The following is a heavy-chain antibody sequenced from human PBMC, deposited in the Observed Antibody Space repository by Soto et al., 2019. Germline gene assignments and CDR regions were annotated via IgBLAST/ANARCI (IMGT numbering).Heavy chain of an antibody. CDR3: ARRPLSTEYRHYYYMDV. Sequence: QVQLQESGPGLVKPSETLSLTCTVAGGSIGSYSWSWIRQPPGKGLEWIGYVYKSGSLSYSPSLKSRVTISIDTSGNQVSLQLTSVTAADTAVYYCARRPLSTEYRHYYYMDVWGKGTTVTVSS. J-gene: IGHJ6*03. CDR2: VYKSGSL. V-gene: IGHV4-59*13. D-gene: IGHD2-2*01. CDR1: GGSIGSYS.